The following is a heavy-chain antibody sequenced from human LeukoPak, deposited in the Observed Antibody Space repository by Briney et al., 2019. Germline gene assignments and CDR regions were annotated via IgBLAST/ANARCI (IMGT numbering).Heavy chain of an antibody. CDR1: GGSISSSYY. CDR3: ARDSYYYDSSGHYYFDY. Sequence: SETLSLTCTVSGGSISSSYYWGWIRQPPGKGLEWIGSIYYSGSTYYNPSLKSRVTMSVDTSKNQFSLKLSSVTAADTAVYYCARDSYYYDSSGHYYFDYWGQGTLVTVSS. J-gene: IGHJ4*02. V-gene: IGHV4-39*07. D-gene: IGHD3-22*01. CDR2: IYYSGST.